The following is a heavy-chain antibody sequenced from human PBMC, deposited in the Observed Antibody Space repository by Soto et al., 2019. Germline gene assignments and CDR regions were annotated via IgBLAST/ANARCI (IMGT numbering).Heavy chain of an antibody. CDR1: VFSFRAYD. CDR2: IGAARDP. D-gene: IGHD2-15*01. CDR3: ARAYTGRLPRRADYYYALDV. J-gene: IGHJ6*01. Sequence: AGGSRGLSATPSVFSFRAYDMHWVRQAPGKGLEWVSTIGAARDPYYTGSVKHRFTISRENARNSMFLQMNSVTVGDTAVYYCARAYTGRLPRRADYYYALDVWGQGIIVTVS. V-gene: IGHV3-13*05.